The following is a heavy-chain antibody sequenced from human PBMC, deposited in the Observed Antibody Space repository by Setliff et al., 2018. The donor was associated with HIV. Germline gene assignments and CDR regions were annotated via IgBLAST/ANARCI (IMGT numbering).Heavy chain of an antibody. Sequence: SGPTLVNPTQTLTLTCTFSGFSLSTSGMSVSWIRQPPGKGLEWIGSIYPSGTTYYNPSLKSRVTISVDTSKNQFSLKLTSVTAADTALYYCARSYGVGSYWGYFDYWGQGTLVTVSS. CDR1: GFSLSTSGM. CDR3: ARSYGVGSYWGYFDY. D-gene: IGHD3-10*01. CDR2: IYPSGTT. J-gene: IGHJ4*02. V-gene: IGHV4-39*07.